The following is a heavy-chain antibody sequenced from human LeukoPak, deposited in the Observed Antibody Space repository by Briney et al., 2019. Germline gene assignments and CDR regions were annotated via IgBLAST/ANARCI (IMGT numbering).Heavy chain of an antibody. CDR2: INHSGST. CDR1: GGSFSGYY. CDR3: ASSYHDFWSGYFSSH. V-gene: IGHV4-34*01. Sequence: SETLSLTCAVYGGSFSGYYWSWIRQPPGKGLEWIGEINHSGSTNYNPSLKSRVTISVDTSKNQFSLKLSSVTAADTAVYYCASSYHDFWSGYFSSHWGQGTLVTVSS. D-gene: IGHD3-3*01. J-gene: IGHJ4*02.